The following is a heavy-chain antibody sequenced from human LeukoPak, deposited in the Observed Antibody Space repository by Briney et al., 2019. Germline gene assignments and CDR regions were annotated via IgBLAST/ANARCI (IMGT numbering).Heavy chain of an antibody. D-gene: IGHD6-19*01. CDR3: ARGPGVAVAGVFDY. J-gene: IGHJ4*02. CDR1: GYTFTSYG. Sequence: ASVKVSCKASGYTFTSYGINWVRQAPGQGLEWMGWISGHNGHTNYVQKMQGRVTMTTDTSTNTAYMELRNLTSDDTAVYYCARGPGVAVAGVFDYWGQGSLVTVSS. CDR2: ISGHNGHT. V-gene: IGHV1-18*04.